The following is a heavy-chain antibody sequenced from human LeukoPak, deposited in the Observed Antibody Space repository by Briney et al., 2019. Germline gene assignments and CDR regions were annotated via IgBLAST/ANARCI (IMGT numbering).Heavy chain of an antibody. CDR1: GYSFTSYW. Sequence: GESLKISCKGSGYSFTSYWIGWVRQMPGKGLEWMGIIYPGDSDTRYSPSFQGQVTISADKSISTAYLQWSSLKASDTAMYYCARGSATFYYYYGMDVWGQGTTVTVSS. CDR3: ARGSATFYYYYGMDV. CDR2: IYPGDSDT. J-gene: IGHJ6*02. V-gene: IGHV5-51*01.